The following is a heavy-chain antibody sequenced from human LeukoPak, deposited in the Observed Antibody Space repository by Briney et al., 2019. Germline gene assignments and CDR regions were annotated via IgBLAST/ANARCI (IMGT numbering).Heavy chain of an antibody. Sequence: GGSLRLSCSASGFTFSSYEMNWVRQAPAKGLEWVSYISSSGSTIYYADSVKGRFTISRDNAKNSLYLQMNSLRAEDTAVYYCARDPGDVGYFDYWGQGTLVTVSS. V-gene: IGHV3-48*03. D-gene: IGHD2-21*01. J-gene: IGHJ4*02. CDR3: ARDPGDVGYFDY. CDR2: ISSSGSTI. CDR1: GFTFSSYE.